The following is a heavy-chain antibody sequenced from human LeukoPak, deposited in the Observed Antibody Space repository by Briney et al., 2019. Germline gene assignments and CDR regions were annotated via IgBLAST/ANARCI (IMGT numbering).Heavy chain of an antibody. CDR1: GFTFSSYD. V-gene: IGHV3-48*03. J-gene: IGHJ6*02. CDR3: ARDQLDTAMGGGMDV. CDR2: ISSSGSII. Sequence: GGSLRLSCATSGFTFSSYDMNWVRQAPGEGLEWVSYISSSGSIIYNADSVKGRFTISRDNAKNSLYLQMNSLRAEDTAVYYCARDQLDTAMGGGMDVWGQGTTVTVSS. D-gene: IGHD5-18*01.